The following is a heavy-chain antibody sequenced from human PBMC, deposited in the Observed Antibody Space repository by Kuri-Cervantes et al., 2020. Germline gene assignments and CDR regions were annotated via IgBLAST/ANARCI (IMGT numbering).Heavy chain of an antibody. J-gene: IGHJ4*02. CDR2: ITHSGST. D-gene: IGHD2-2*02. CDR3: ARGVYTSGLSHDY. V-gene: IGHV4-34*01. Sequence: WVRQFPGKGLEWIGEITHSGSTNYKPSLKSRATISVDASKNQFSLRLTSVTAADTAVYYCARGVYTSGLSHDYWSQGTLVTVSS.